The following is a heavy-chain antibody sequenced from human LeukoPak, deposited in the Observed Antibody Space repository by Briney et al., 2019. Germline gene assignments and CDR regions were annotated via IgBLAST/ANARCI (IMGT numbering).Heavy chain of an antibody. CDR1: GGSFSGYY. V-gene: IGHV4-34*01. Sequence: PSETLSLTCAVYGGSFSGYYWSWIRQPPGKGLEWIGEINHSGSTNYNPSLKSRVTISVDTSKNQFSLKLSSVTAADTAVYYCARGLESPHYYYYGMDVWGQGTTVTVSS. J-gene: IGHJ6*02. CDR2: INHSGST. CDR3: ARGLESPHYYYYGMDV.